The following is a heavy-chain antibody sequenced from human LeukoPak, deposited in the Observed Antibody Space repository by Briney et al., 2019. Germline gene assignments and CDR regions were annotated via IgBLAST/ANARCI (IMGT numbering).Heavy chain of an antibody. CDR1: GFTFRNYA. D-gene: IGHD3-22*01. CDR3: AKNRREGGYLYYFDS. V-gene: IGHV3-23*01. J-gene: IGHJ4*02. Sequence: EGFLRLSCAASGFTFRNYAMSWVRQAPGMGLEWVSAVSGSGGSTYYADSVKGRFTISRDNSKNTLYLQMNSLRAEDTALYYCAKNRREGGYLYYFDSWGQGTLVTVSS. CDR2: VSGSGGST.